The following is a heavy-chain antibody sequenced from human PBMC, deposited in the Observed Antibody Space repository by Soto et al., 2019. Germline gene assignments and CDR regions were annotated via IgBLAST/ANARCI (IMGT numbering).Heavy chain of an antibody. D-gene: IGHD1-1*01. CDR3: ARDVQNGQRALYYSYGMDV. Sequence: PGGSLRLSCAASGFTFSSYAMHGVRQAPGKGLEWVAVISYDGSNKYYADSVKGRFTISRDNSKNTLYLQMNSLRAEDTAVYYCARDVQNGQRALYYSYGMDVWGQGTTVTVSS. V-gene: IGHV3-30-3*01. CDR2: ISYDGSNK. CDR1: GFTFSSYA. J-gene: IGHJ6*02.